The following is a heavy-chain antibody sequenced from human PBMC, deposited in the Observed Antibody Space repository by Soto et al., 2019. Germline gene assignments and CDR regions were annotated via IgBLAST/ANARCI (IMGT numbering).Heavy chain of an antibody. CDR3: ARFSPPGDGRSWKNWVDP. V-gene: IGHV1-18*01. CDR2: ISAYNGNT. J-gene: IGHJ5*02. Sequence: ASVKVSCKASGYTFTSYGISWVRQAPGQGLEWMGWISAYNGNTNYAQKLQGRVTMTTDTSTSTTYMELRSLRSDGTALDYCARFSPPGDGRSWKNWVDPWGRGTLAPVSS. D-gene: IGHD6-13*01. CDR1: GYTFTSYG.